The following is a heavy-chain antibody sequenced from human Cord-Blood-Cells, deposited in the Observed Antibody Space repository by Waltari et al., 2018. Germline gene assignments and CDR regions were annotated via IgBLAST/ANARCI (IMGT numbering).Heavy chain of an antibody. CDR1: GGSISSSSYY. CDR2: IYYSGST. Sequence: QLQLQESGPGLVKPSETLSLTRTVSGGSISSSSYYWGWIRQPPGKGLEWIGSIYYSGSTYYNPSLKSRVTISVDTSKNQFSLKLSSVTAADTAVYYCASIAVAGLLFDYWGQGTLVTVSS. V-gene: IGHV4-39*01. D-gene: IGHD6-19*01. J-gene: IGHJ4*02. CDR3: ASIAVAGLLFDY.